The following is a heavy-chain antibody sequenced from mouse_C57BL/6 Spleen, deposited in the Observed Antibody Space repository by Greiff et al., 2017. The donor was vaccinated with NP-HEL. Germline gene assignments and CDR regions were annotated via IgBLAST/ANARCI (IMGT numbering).Heavy chain of an antibody. V-gene: IGHV1-53*01. J-gene: IGHJ1*03. CDR1: GYTFTSYW. CDR3: ARPLYCGNYRYVDG. CDR2: INPSNGGT. D-gene: IGHD2-1*01. Sequence: VQLQQSGTELVKPGASVKLSCKASGYTFTSYWMHWVKQRPGQGLEWIGNINPSNGGTNYNEKFKSKATLTVDKSSSTAYMQLSSLTSEDSAVYYCARPLYCGNYRYVDGGGTGTTVIVSA.